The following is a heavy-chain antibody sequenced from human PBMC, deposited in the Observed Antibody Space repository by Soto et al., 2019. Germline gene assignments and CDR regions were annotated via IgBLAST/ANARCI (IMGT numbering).Heavy chain of an antibody. V-gene: IGHV4-59*01. CDR3: AGDKSGSYWGVSDYYGMDV. CDR1: VGSISSYY. D-gene: IGHD1-26*01. Sequence: SETLSLTCTVSVGSISSYYWSWIRQPPGKGLEWIGYIYYSGSTNYNPSLKSRVTISVDTSKNQFSLKLSSVTAADTAVYYCAGDKSGSYWGVSDYYGMDVWGQGTTVTVSS. J-gene: IGHJ6*02. CDR2: IYYSGST.